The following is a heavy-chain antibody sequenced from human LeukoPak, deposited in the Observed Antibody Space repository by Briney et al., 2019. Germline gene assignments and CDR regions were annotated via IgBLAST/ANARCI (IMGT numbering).Heavy chain of an antibody. D-gene: IGHD6-19*01. CDR1: GFTFSSYA. Sequence: GGSLRLSCAASGFTFSSYAMSWVRQAPGKGLEWVSAISGSGGSTYYADSVKGRFTISRDNSKNTLYLQMNSLRAEDTAVYCCAKVSYGSVAGTLDYWGQGTLVTVSS. J-gene: IGHJ4*02. CDR2: ISGSGGST. CDR3: AKVSYGSVAGTLDY. V-gene: IGHV3-23*01.